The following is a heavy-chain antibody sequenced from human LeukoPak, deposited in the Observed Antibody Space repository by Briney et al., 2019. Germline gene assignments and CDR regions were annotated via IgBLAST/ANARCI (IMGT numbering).Heavy chain of an antibody. V-gene: IGHV4-59*01. J-gene: IGHJ4*02. CDR1: GGSISSYY. CDR3: ARAAVAGLSDY. CDR2: IYYSGST. D-gene: IGHD6-19*01. Sequence: PSGTLSLTCADSGGSISSYYWSCIRQPPGKGLEWIGYIYYSGSTNYTPSLKRRVTISVATSKNQFSLKLRSVTAADTAVYYCARAAVAGLSDYWGQGTLVTVSS.